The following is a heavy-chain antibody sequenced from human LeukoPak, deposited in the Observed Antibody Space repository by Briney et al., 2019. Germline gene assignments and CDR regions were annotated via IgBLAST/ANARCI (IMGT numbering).Heavy chain of an antibody. CDR3: ARDSTARNIGFYYYDSSGSFDY. Sequence: GGSLRLSCAASGFTFSTYTMNWVRQAPGKGLEWVSCISSGGTYIYYADSVKGRFTISRDNAKNSLYLQMISLRAEDTAVYYCARDSTARNIGFYYYDSSGSFDYWGQGTLVTVSS. J-gene: IGHJ4*02. CDR2: ISSGGTYI. D-gene: IGHD3-22*01. V-gene: IGHV3-21*01. CDR1: GFTFSTYT.